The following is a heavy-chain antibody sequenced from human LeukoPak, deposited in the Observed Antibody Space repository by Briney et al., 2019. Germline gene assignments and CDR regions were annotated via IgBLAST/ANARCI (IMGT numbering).Heavy chain of an antibody. J-gene: IGHJ4*02. V-gene: IGHV3-23*01. D-gene: IGHD2-15*01. CDR2: ISSSGGNT. Sequence: GGSLRLSCAASGFTFSSSAMSWVRQAPGKGLEWVSSISSSGGNTYYAGSVRGRFTISRDNSKNTLHLQMNSLRAEDTAVYFCATLNTPFDYWGQGILVTVSS. CDR3: ATLNTPFDY. CDR1: GFTFSSSA.